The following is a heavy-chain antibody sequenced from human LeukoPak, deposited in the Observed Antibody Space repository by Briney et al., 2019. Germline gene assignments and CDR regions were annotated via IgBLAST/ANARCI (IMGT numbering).Heavy chain of an antibody. V-gene: IGHV4-4*07. CDR1: GGSISSYY. CDR2: IYTSGST. Sequence: SETLSLTCTVSGGSISSYYWSWIRQPAGKGLEWIGRIYTSGSTNYNPPLKSRVTMSVDTPKNQFSLKLSSVTAADTAVYYCARDRYCSSTSCYPPYYFDYWGQGTLVTVSS. CDR3: ARDRYCSSTSCYPPYYFDY. J-gene: IGHJ4*02. D-gene: IGHD2-2*01.